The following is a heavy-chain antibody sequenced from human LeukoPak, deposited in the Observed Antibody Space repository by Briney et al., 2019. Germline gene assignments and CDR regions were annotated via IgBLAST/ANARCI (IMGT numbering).Heavy chain of an antibody. V-gene: IGHV3-30-3*01. J-gene: IGHJ4*02. CDR3: ASQGWQQPDY. D-gene: IGHD6-13*01. CDR2: ISYDGSNK. CDR1: GFTFSSYA. Sequence: PGGSLRLSCAASGFTFSSYAMHWVRQAPGKGLEWVAVISYDGSNKYYADSVKGRFTISRDNSKNTLYLQMNSLRAEDTAVYYCASQGWQQPDYWGQGTLVTVSS.